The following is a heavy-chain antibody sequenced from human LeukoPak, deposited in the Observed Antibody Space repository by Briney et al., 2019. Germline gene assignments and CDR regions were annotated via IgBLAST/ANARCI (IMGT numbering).Heavy chain of an antibody. CDR1: GDPVSTYY. J-gene: IGHJ4*02. CDR2: MYCSGST. V-gene: IGHV4-59*02. Sequence: PSETLSLTCTVSGDPVSTYYGHWMRQPPGKGLEWIGYMYCSGSTNYNPALKSRLTISVDTSNNLFSLKLSSVTAADTALYYCASTSGYCSGGNCYSAFDYWGQGTLVTVSS. D-gene: IGHD2-15*01. CDR3: ASTSGYCSGGNCYSAFDY.